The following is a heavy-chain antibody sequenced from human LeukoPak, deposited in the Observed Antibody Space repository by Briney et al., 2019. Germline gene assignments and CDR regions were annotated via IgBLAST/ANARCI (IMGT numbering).Heavy chain of an antibody. CDR3: ARDREYYDLPTGYMDV. V-gene: IGHV3-30-3*01. CDR1: GFTFSSYA. D-gene: IGHD3-3*01. J-gene: IGHJ6*03. Sequence: PGGSLRLSCAASGFTFSSYAMSWVRQAPGKGLEWVAVISYDGSNKYYADSVKGRFTISRDNSKNTLYLQMNSLRAEDTAVYYCARDREYYDLPTGYMDVWGKGTTVTVSS. CDR2: ISYDGSNK.